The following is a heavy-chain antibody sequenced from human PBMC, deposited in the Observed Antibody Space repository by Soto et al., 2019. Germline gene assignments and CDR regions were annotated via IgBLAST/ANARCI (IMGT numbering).Heavy chain of an antibody. J-gene: IGHJ6*02. Sequence: GSLILSCAASGFTFGSYWMNWVRQAPGKGLVWVSRIDSDGSSTTYADSVKGRFTTSRDNAKNTLYLQMSSLRVEDTAVYYCARGRPYGMDVWGQGTTVTVSS. CDR3: ARGRPYGMDV. CDR2: IDSDGSST. V-gene: IGHV3-74*01. CDR1: GFTFGSYW.